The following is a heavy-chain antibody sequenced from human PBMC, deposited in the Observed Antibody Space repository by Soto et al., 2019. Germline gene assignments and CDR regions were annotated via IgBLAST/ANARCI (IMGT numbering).Heavy chain of an antibody. D-gene: IGHD3-10*01. Sequence: GGSLRLSCAASGFTFSSYWMHWVRQAPGKGLVWVSRIYSDGNSTNYADSVKGRFTVSRDNAKNTLYLQMNSLRPEDTAVYYCARDRSPSPPSGWFDPWGQGTLVTVSS. J-gene: IGHJ5*02. CDR3: ARDRSPSPPSGWFDP. CDR2: IYSDGNST. CDR1: GFTFSSYW. V-gene: IGHV3-74*01.